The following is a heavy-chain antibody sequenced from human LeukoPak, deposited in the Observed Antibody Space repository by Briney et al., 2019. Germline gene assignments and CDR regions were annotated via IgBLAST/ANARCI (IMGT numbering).Heavy chain of an antibody. J-gene: IGHJ5*01. CDR2: INPSSGGR. D-gene: IGHD2-15*01. V-gene: IGHV1-2*02. CDR1: GYIFTGYY. Sequence: ASVKVSCKASGYIFTGYYIHWVRQAPGQGLEWMGWINPSSGGRIYAHNFQGRVTMTSDTSISTAYMDLSILRSDDTVVYYCARSILEYCSGGSCYAGNWFDSWGQGTLVTVSS. CDR3: ARSILEYCSGGSCYAGNWFDS.